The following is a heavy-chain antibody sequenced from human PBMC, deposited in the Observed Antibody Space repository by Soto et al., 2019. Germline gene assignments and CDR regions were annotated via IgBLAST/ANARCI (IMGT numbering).Heavy chain of an antibody. Sequence: GGSLRLSCAASGFTFSSYWMSWVRQAPGKGLEWVANIKQDGSEKYYVDSVKGRFTISRDNAKNSLYLQMNSLRAEDTAVYYCARDTDYYDSSGYLGAFDIWGQGTMVTVSS. CDR3: ARDTDYYDSSGYLGAFDI. V-gene: IGHV3-7*05. J-gene: IGHJ3*02. CDR1: GFTFSSYW. CDR2: IKQDGSEK. D-gene: IGHD3-22*01.